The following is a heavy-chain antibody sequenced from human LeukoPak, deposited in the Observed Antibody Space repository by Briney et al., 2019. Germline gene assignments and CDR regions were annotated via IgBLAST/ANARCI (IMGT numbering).Heavy chain of an antibody. Sequence: WASVKVSCKASGGTFSSYAISWVRQAPGQGLEWMGGIIPIFGTANYAQKFQGRVTITADESTSTAYMELSSLRSEDTAVYYCARTVPYYDFWCGQLFDYWGQGTLVTVSS. CDR2: IIPIFGTA. CDR3: ARTVPYYDFWCGQLFDY. D-gene: IGHD3-3*01. CDR1: GGTFSSYA. V-gene: IGHV1-69*13. J-gene: IGHJ4*02.